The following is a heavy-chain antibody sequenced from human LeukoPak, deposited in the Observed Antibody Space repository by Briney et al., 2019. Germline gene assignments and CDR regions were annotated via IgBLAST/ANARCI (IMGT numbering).Heavy chain of an antibody. J-gene: IGHJ4*02. CDR2: IIPIFGTA. V-gene: IGHV1-69*05. D-gene: IGHD5-18*01. CDR3: ARGRGYSYGYDY. CDR1: GGTFSSYA. Sequence: SVKVSCKASGGTFSSYAISWVRQAPGQGLEWMGRIIPIFGTANYAQKFQGRVTITTDESTSTAYMELSSLRSEDTAVYYCARGRGYSYGYDYWGQGTLVTVSS.